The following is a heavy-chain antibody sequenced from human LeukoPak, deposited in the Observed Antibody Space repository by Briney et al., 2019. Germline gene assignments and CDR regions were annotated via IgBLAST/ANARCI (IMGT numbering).Heavy chain of an antibody. CDR3: ARDLFTRVATGVIGD. Sequence: SETLSLTCAVSGGSFSGHYWNWIRQPPGKGLEWIGEIYHSGSTNYNPSLKSRVTISVDKSKNQFSLKLSSVTAADTAVYYCARDLFTRVATGVIGDWGQGTLVTVSS. J-gene: IGHJ4*02. CDR1: GGSFSGHY. D-gene: IGHD5-12*01. V-gene: IGHV4-34*01. CDR2: IYHSGST.